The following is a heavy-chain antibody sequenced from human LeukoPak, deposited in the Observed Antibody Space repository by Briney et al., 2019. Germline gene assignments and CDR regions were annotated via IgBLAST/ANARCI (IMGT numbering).Heavy chain of an antibody. CDR3: ARGQRYSSSSADY. D-gene: IGHD6-6*01. CDR1: GGSISSSTYY. J-gene: IGHJ4*02. Sequence: PSETLSLTCAASGGSISSSTYYWSWIRQPPGKGLEWIGYIYYSGSTNYNPSLKSRVTISVDTSKNQFSLKLSSVTAADTAVYSCARGQRYSSSSADYWGQGTLVTVSS. V-gene: IGHV4-61*01. CDR2: IYYSGST.